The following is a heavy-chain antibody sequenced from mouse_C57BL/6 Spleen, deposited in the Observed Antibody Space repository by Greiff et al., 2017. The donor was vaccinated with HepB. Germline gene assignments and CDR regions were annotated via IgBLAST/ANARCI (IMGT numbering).Heavy chain of an antibody. CDR1: GFTFSSYG. D-gene: IGHD5-1*01. CDR2: ISSGGSYT. J-gene: IGHJ4*01. Sequence: EVKLMESGGDLVKPGGSLKLSCAASGFTFSSYGMSWVRQTPDKRLEWVATISSGGSYTYYPDSVKGRFTISRDNAKNTLYLQMSSLKSEDTAMYYCASQGSTYAIDYWGQGTSVTVSS. CDR3: ASQGSTYAIDY. V-gene: IGHV5-6*01.